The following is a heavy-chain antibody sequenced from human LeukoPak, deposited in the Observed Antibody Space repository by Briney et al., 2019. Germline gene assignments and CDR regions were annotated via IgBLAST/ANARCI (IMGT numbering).Heavy chain of an antibody. CDR2: INWNGGST. V-gene: IGHV3-20*04. Sequence: PGGSLRLSCAASGFTFDDYGMSWVRQAPGKGLKWVSGINWNGGSTGYADSVKGRFTISRDNAKNSLYLQMNSLRAEDTALYYCASFGRYNWFDPWGQGTLVTVSS. CDR3: ASFGRYNWFDP. J-gene: IGHJ5*02. D-gene: IGHD3-10*01. CDR1: GFTFDDYG.